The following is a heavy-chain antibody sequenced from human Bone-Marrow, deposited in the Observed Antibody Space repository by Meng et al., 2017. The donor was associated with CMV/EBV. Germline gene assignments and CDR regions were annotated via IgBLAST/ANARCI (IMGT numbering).Heavy chain of an antibody. CDR2: MSYDGSDR. CDR1: GFTFSNYA. D-gene: IGHD3-3*01. V-gene: IGHV3-30*04. CDR3: ARNIDYDFWSGYHYGMDV. Sequence: GESLKISCAASGFTFSNYAMHWVRQAPGKGLEWVSVMSYDGSDRYYADSVKGRFTISRDNSKNTLYLQMNSLRAEDTAVYYCARNIDYDFWSGYHYGMDVWGQGTTVTVSS. J-gene: IGHJ6*02.